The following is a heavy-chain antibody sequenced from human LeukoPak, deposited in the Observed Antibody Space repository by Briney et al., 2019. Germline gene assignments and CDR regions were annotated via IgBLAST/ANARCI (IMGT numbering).Heavy chain of an antibody. CDR3: ARETVVPAAIVYYYYMDV. CDR2: ISYDGSNK. J-gene: IGHJ6*03. CDR1: GFTFSSYA. D-gene: IGHD2-2*02. V-gene: IGHV3-30*07. Sequence: GGSLRLSCAAYGFTFSSYAMHWVRQAPGKGLEWVAVISYDGSNKYYADSVKGRFTISRDNAKTSLYLKMNSLRAEDTAVYYCARETVVPAAIVYYYYMDVWGKGTTVTVSS.